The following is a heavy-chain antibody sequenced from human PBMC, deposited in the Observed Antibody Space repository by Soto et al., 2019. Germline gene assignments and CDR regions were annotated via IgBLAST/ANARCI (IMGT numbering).Heavy chain of an antibody. J-gene: IGHJ6*02. D-gene: IGHD4-17*01. CDR1: GGSISSGDYY. CDR3: ARDPPPFYYGESYGMDV. V-gene: IGHV4-30-4*01. Sequence: SETLSLTCTVSGGSISSGDYYWSWIRQPPGKGLEWIGYIYYSGSTYYNPSLKSRVTISVDTSKNQFSLKLSSVTAADTAVYYCARDPPPFYYGESYGMDVWGQGTTVTVSS. CDR2: IYYSGST.